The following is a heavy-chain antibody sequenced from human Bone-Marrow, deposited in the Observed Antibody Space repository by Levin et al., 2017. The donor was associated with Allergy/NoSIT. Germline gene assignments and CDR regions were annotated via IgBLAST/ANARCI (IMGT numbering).Heavy chain of an antibody. CDR1: GFTFSNYW. J-gene: IGHJ4*02. CDR2: IKPDGSAK. CDR3: TAWGSSNL. V-gene: IGHV3-7*01. Sequence: PGGSLRLSCAASGFTFSNYWMSWVRQAPGRGLEWVANIKPDGSAKYYVDSVNGRFTISRDDTKNLLLLQMNSLRAEDTALYYCTAWGSSNLWGQGNLVTVSS. D-gene: IGHD3-16*01.